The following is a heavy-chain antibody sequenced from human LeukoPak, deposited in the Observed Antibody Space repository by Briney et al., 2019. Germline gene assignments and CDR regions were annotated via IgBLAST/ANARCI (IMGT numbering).Heavy chain of an antibody. CDR2: IDPSDSYT. CDR1: GYSFTSYW. Sequence: GESLKISCKGSGYSFTSYWIGWVRQMPGKGLEWMGRIDPSDSYTNYSPSFQGHVTISADKSISTAYLQWSSLKASDTAMYYCARSTHSSGWYFSGSYYYYGMDVWGQGTTVTVSS. CDR3: ARSTHSSGWYFSGSYYYYGMDV. J-gene: IGHJ6*02. D-gene: IGHD6-19*01. V-gene: IGHV5-10-1*01.